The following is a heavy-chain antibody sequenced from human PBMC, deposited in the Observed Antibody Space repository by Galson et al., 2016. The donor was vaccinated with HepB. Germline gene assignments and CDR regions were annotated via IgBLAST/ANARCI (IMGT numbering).Heavy chain of an antibody. CDR1: GFTVTTNF. Sequence: SLRLSCAASGFTVTTNFMSWVRQAPGKGLECVSVTHDGGNTYYSDSVKGRFTISRDSSQNSLSLQMSSLRVEDTAVYYCAGQVAPWGLDVWGQGTTVTVSS. D-gene: IGHD2-15*01. V-gene: IGHV3-53*01. CDR3: AGQVAPWGLDV. CDR2: THDGGNT. J-gene: IGHJ6*02.